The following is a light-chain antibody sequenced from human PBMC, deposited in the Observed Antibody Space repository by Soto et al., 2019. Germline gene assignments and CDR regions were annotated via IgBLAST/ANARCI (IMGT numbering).Light chain of an antibody. CDR2: KAS. J-gene: IGKJ2*01. CDR1: QSISSW. Sequence: DIQMTQSPSTLSAFVGDRVTITCRASQSISSWLAWYQQKPGKAPKLLIYKASSLESGVPSRFSGSGSGTEFTLTISSLQPDDFAAYFCQQYNSFPYTFGQGTKLVIK. V-gene: IGKV1-5*03. CDR3: QQYNSFPYT.